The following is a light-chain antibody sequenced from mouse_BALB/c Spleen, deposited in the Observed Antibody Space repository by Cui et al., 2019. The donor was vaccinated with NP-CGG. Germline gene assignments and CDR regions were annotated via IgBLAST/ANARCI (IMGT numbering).Light chain of an antibody. Sequence: QTVVSLKSALTTSPGETVTLTCRSSTGAVTTSNYANWVQEKPDHLYTGLIGGTNNRAPSVPARFSGSLIGDKAALTITGAQTEDETIYFCALWYSNHWVFGGGTKLTVL. CDR1: TGAVTTSNY. J-gene: IGLJ1*01. CDR2: GTN. V-gene: IGLV1*01. CDR3: ALWYSNHWV.